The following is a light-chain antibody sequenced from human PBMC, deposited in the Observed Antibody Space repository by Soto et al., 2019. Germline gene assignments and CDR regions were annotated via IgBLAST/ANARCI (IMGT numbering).Light chain of an antibody. J-gene: IGKJ1*01. Sequence: DIQMTQSPSTLSASVGDRVIITCRASQSISSWLAWYQQKPGKAPKLLIYKASSLESGVPSRFSGSGSGTEVTLTISSLQPDDFATYSCQQYNSYRTFGQGTKVEIK. CDR3: QQYNSYRT. CDR1: QSISSW. CDR2: KAS. V-gene: IGKV1-5*03.